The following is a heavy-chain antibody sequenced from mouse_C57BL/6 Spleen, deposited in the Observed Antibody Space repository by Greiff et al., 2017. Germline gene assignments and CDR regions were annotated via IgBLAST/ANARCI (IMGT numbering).Heavy chain of an antibody. CDR2: IHPNSGST. V-gene: IGHV1-64*01. D-gene: IGHD1-1*01. CDR1: GYTFTSYW. J-gene: IGHJ1*03. Sequence: QVQLQQPGAELVKPWASVKLSCKASGYTFTSYWMHWVKQRPGQGLEWIGMIHPNSGSTNYNEKFKSKATLTVDKSSSKAYMQLSSLTSEDAAVYYCARTRTTVGEGWHFDVWGTGTTVTVSS. CDR3: ARTRTTVGEGWHFDV.